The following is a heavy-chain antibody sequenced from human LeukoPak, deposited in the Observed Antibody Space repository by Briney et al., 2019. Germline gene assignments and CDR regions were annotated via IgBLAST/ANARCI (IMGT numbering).Heavy chain of an antibody. Sequence: GASVKVSCKASGYTFTGYYMHWVRQAPGQGLEWMGWTNPNSGGTNYAQKFQGRVTMTRDTSISTAYMDLSNLRSDDTAVYYCASGKGNPTAGNFYYYMDVWGKGTTVTVSS. D-gene: IGHD1-14*01. CDR2: TNPNSGGT. J-gene: IGHJ6*03. CDR1: GYTFTGYY. V-gene: IGHV1-2*02. CDR3: ASGKGNPTAGNFYYYMDV.